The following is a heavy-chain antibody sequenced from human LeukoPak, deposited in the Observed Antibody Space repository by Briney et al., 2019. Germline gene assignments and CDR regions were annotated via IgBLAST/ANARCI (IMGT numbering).Heavy chain of an antibody. CDR2: ISSSSSYI. CDR1: GFTFSSYS. D-gene: IGHD2-2*01. J-gene: IGHJ4*02. CDR3: ATLVVPAASNDY. Sequence: PGGSLRLSCAASGFTFSSYSMNWVRQAPGKGLEWVSSISSSSSYIYYADSVKGRFTISRDNAKNSLYLQMNSLRAEDTAVYYCATLVVPAASNDYWGQGTLDTVSS. V-gene: IGHV3-21*01.